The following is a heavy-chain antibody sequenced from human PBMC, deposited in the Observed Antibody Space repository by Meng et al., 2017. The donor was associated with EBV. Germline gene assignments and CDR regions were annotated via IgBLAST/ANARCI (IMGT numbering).Heavy chain of an antibody. J-gene: IGHJ5*02. CDR2: INAGNGNT. CDR3: ARRGGVADWFDP. D-gene: IGHD2-15*01. V-gene: IGHV1-3*01. CDR1: GYTFTSYA. Sequence: QVQLVQLGADGKKPMDSGKVSCKASGYTFTSYAMHWVRQAPEQRREWMGWINAGNGNTKYSHKFQGRVTITRDTSASTAYMELSSLRSEDTAVYYCARRGGVADWFDPWGQGTLVTVSS.